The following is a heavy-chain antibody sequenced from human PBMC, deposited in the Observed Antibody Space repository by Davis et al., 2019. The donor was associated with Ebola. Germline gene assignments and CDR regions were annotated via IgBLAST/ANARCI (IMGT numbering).Heavy chain of an antibody. Sequence: ASVKVSCKASGYTFTSYYMHWVRQAPGQGLEWMGIINPSGGSTRYAQKFEGRVNMTTDTSISTAYMELSRLRSDDTAVYYCARDLVAATLRGYYYYGMDVWGQGTTVTVSS. D-gene: IGHD2-15*01. V-gene: IGHV1-46*01. CDR3: ARDLVAATLRGYYYYGMDV. J-gene: IGHJ6*02. CDR2: INPSGGST. CDR1: GYTFTSYY.